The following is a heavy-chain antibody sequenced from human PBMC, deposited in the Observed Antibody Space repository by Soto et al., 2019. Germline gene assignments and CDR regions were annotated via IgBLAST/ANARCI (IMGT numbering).Heavy chain of an antibody. CDR1: GGTFSSYA. D-gene: IGHD3-16*01. CDR2: IIPIFGTA. CDR3: ARGGKRRGEGGGHYYYYYYMDV. J-gene: IGHJ6*03. Sequence: VKVSCKASGGTFSSYAISWVRQAPGQGLEWMGGIIPIFGTANYAQKFQGRVTITADESKNTLYLQMNSLRAEDTAVYYCARGGKRRGEGGGHYYYYYYMDVWGKGTTVTVSS. V-gene: IGHV1-69*13.